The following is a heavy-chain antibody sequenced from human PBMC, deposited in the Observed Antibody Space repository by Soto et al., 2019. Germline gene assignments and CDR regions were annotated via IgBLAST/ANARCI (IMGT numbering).Heavy chain of an antibody. Sequence: QVQLQESGPGLVKPSQTLSLTCTVSGGSISSGGYYWSWIRQHPGKGLEWIGYIYYSGSTYYNPSLKXXVXIXXDTSKNQFSLKLSSVTAADTAVYYCAREDDSILDYWGQGTLVTVSS. J-gene: IGHJ4*02. CDR2: IYYSGST. CDR3: AREDDSILDY. V-gene: IGHV4-31*01. D-gene: IGHD3-22*01. CDR1: GGSISSGGYY.